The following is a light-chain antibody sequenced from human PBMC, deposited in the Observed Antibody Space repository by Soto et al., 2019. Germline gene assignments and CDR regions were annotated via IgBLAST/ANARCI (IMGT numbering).Light chain of an antibody. Sequence: QSVLTQPPSASGTPGQRVTISCSGSSSNIGTNTVNWYQQLPATAPKLLVHTNNQRPSGVPDRFSGSKSDSSASLAISGLQSEDEADYYCAAWDDSLNGRVFGGGTKVTVL. J-gene: IGLJ2*01. CDR1: SSNIGTNT. CDR3: AAWDDSLNGRV. V-gene: IGLV1-44*01. CDR2: TNN.